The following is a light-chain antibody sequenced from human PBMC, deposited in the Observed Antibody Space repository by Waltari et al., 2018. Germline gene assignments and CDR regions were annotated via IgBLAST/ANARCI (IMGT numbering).Light chain of an antibody. Sequence: EIVMTQSPATLSVSPGERVTLSCRASLDVGNNLAWYQQKRGQAPRLLIYGASIRAAGMPARFSGSGSGTGVTLTISILQSEDFAVYYCQQYSKWPPLTFGGGTKVEVK. CDR2: GAS. CDR3: QQYSKWPPLT. V-gene: IGKV3D-15*03. CDR1: LDVGNN. J-gene: IGKJ4*01.